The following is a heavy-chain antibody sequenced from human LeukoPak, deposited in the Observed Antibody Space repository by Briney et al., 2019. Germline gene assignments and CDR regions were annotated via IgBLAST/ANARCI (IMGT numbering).Heavy chain of an antibody. J-gene: IGHJ6*03. V-gene: IGHV4-4*07. CDR1: GGSISSYY. D-gene: IGHD2-15*01. CDR2: IYTSGST. Sequence: PSETLSLTCTVSGGSISSYYWSWIRQPAGKGLEWIGRIYTSGSTNYNPSLKSRITISVDKSKNQFSLKLSSVTAADTAVYYCARDRCSGGSCYRTHYMDVWGKGTTVTVSS. CDR3: ARDRCSGGSCYRTHYMDV.